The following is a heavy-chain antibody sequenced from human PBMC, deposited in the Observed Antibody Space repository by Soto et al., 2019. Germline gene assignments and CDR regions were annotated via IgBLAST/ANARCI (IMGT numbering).Heavy chain of an antibody. CDR2: IIPIFGTA. Sequence: SVKVSCKASGGTFSSYAISWVRQALGQGLEWMGGIIPIFGTANYAQKFQGRVTITADESTSTAYMELSSLRSEDTAVYYCARHYDILTGPQNWGQGTLVTVSS. J-gene: IGHJ4*02. V-gene: IGHV1-69*13. CDR3: ARHYDILTGPQN. CDR1: GGTFSSYA. D-gene: IGHD3-9*01.